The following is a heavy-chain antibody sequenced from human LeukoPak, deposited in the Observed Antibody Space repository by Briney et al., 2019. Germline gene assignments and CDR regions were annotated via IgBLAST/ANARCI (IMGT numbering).Heavy chain of an antibody. J-gene: IGHJ4*02. CDR1: GGSFSGYY. CDR2: IYHSGST. CDR3: ARDSVAGLRPFDY. D-gene: IGHD6-19*01. Sequence: SETLSLTCAVYGGSFSGYYWSWIRQPPGKGLEWIGEIYHSGSTNYNPSLKSRVTISVDKSKNQFSLKLSSVTAADTAVYYCARDSVAGLRPFDYWGQGTLVTVSS. V-gene: IGHV4-34*01.